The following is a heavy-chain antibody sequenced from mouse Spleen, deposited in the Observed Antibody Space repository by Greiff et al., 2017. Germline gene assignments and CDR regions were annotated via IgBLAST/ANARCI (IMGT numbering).Heavy chain of an antibody. CDR3: AIVPLPLYAMDY. V-gene: IGHV1-18*01. Sequence: EVKVVESGPELVKPGASVKIPCKASGYTFTDYNMDWVKQSHGKSLEWIGDINPNNGGTIYNQKFKGKATLTVDKSSSTAYMELRSLTSEDTAVYYCAIVPLPLYAMDYWGQGTSVTVSS. CDR2: INPNNGGT. J-gene: IGHJ4*01. CDR1: GYTFTDYN.